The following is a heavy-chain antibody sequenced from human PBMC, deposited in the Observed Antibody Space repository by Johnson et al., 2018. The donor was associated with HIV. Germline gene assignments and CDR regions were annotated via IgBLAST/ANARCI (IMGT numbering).Heavy chain of an antibody. D-gene: IGHD5-18*01. V-gene: IGHV3-7*01. CDR3: AKDRTIHDAFDI. CDR1: GFTFSSYW. Sequence: MLLVESGGGLVQPGGSLRLSCAASGFTFSSYWMSWVRQAPGKGLEWVANIKQDGSAKYSVDSVKSRFTISRDNDKNSLYLKMNSLRAEDTAVYYCAKDRTIHDAFDIWGQGTMVTVSS. CDR2: IKQDGSAK. J-gene: IGHJ3*02.